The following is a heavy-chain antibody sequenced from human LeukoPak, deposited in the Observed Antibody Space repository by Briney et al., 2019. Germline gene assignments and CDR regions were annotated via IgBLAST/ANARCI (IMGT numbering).Heavy chain of an antibody. J-gene: IGHJ4*02. CDR3: AIGYCTTTTCDGVGY. D-gene: IGHD2-2*01. CDR2: INSEGRTT. Sequence: GGSLKLSCAASGFTFSSHWMHWVRQAPGMGLVWVSRINSEGRTTDYADSVEGRFTISRDNAKNTLYLQMNSLRVEDTAMYYCAIGYCTTTTCDGVGYWGQGTLVTVSS. V-gene: IGHV3-74*01. CDR1: GFTFSSHW.